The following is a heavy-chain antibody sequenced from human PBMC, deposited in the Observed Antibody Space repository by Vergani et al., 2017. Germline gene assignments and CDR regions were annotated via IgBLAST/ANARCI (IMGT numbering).Heavy chain of an antibody. J-gene: IGHJ4*02. V-gene: IGHV5-51*01. CDR3: ARHTTYTDS. Sequence: EVELVQSGPEMRKPGESLKISCKGSEYSFGNYWIGWVRQMPGKGLEWMGIIYPADSDTRYSPSFQGQVTLSADTSISTAFLQWDSLKASDTALYYCARHTTYTDSWGQGTLVTVSS. D-gene: IGHD1-1*01. CDR2: IYPADSDT. CDR1: EYSFGNYW.